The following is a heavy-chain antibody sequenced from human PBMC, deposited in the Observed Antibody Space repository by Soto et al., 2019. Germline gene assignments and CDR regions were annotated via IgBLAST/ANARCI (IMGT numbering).Heavy chain of an antibody. J-gene: IGHJ4*02. V-gene: IGHV4-39*01. CDR2: IYYSGST. Sequence: QLQLQESGPGLVKPSETLSLICTVSGGSISSSRYRWGWVRQPPGKGLEWIGTIYYSGSTHYNPSLKSRVTISVDTSKSQFSLRLNSVTAADTAVYYCATVDGLGVVTPFMDYWGQGTLVTDSS. CDR1: GGSISSSRYR. D-gene: IGHD3-3*01. CDR3: ATVDGLGVVTPFMDY.